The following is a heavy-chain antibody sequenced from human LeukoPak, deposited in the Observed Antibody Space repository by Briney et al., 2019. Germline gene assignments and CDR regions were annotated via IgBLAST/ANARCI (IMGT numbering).Heavy chain of an antibody. CDR1: DGSISSGYYY. Sequence: MSSETPSLTCTVSDGSISSGYYYWSWIRQPAGKGLEWIGRMYTSGSTEYNPSLNSRVTISVDTSKNQFSLKLSSVTAADTAVYYCTRSRERYCTSGSCYIDLQARWGQGTLVTVSS. CDR3: TRSRERYCTSGSCYIDLQAR. D-gene: IGHD2-2*02. CDR2: MYTSGST. J-gene: IGHJ4*02. V-gene: IGHV4-61*02.